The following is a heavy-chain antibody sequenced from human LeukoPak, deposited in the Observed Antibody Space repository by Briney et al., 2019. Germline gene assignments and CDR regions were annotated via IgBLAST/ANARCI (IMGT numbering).Heavy chain of an antibody. CDR2: ISGSGGST. J-gene: IGHJ2*01. D-gene: IGHD6-13*01. Sequence: PGGSLRLSCAASGFTFSSYAMSWVRQAPGKGLEWVSAISGSGGSTYYADSVKGRFTISRDNSKNTLYLQMNSLRAEDTAVYYCAKDIAAVGTGWYFDLWGRGTLVTVSS. CDR1: GFTFSSYA. V-gene: IGHV3-23*01. CDR3: AKDIAAVGTGWYFDL.